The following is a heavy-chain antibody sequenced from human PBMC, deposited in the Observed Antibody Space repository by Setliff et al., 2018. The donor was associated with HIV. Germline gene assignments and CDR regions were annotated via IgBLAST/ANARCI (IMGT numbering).Heavy chain of an antibody. V-gene: IGHV4-38-2*02. D-gene: IGHD2-21*02. CDR2: IYHSGST. Sequence: SETLSLTCTVSGYSISSGYYWGWIRQHPGKGLEWIGSIYHSGSTYYNPSLKSRVTISLDTSKNQFSLKLSSVTAADTAVYYCARAMRGVVVTNMYYYYGMDVWGQGTTVTVSS. CDR3: ARAMRGVVVTNMYYYYGMDV. J-gene: IGHJ6*02. CDR1: GYSISSGYY.